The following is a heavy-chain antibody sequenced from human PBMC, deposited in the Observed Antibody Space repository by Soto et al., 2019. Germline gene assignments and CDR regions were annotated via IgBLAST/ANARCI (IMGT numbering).Heavy chain of an antibody. CDR3: ARHGGYYFDY. J-gene: IGHJ4*02. CDR2: IGHSGGT. Sequence: ETLSLTCAVYGGSFSGYYWSWIRQPPGKRLEWIGEIGHSGGTVYNPSLESRVTISEDSSDNRFSLTLTSVTAADTAVYYCARHGGYYFDYWGQGAPVTVSS. V-gene: IGHV4-34*01. D-gene: IGHD3-16*01. CDR1: GGSFSGYY.